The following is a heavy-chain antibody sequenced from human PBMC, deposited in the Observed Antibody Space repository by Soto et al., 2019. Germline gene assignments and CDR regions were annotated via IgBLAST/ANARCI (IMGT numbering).Heavy chain of an antibody. CDR2: ISGSGGST. D-gene: IGHD4-17*01. V-gene: IGHV3-23*01. Sequence: PGGSLRLSCAASGFTFSSYAMSWVRQAPGKGLEWVSAISGSGGSTYYADSVKGRFTISRDNSKNTLYLQMNSLRAEDTAVYYCAKVTLDYANYYYYGMDVWGQGTTVTVSS. CDR1: GFTFSSYA. J-gene: IGHJ6*02. CDR3: AKVTLDYANYYYYGMDV.